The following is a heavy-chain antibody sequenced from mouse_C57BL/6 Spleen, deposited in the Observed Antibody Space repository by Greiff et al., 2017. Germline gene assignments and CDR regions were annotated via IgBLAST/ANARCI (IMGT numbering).Heavy chain of an antibody. J-gene: IGHJ2*01. Sequence: VQLVESGPGLVQPSQSLSITCTVSGFSLTSYGVHWVRQSPGQGLEWLGVIWSGGSTDYYAAFISRLSISTDNSKSQVFFKMKSLQADDTAIYDCAGNSDYYGSSYHFDYWGQGTTLTVSS. CDR2: IWSGGST. D-gene: IGHD1-1*01. V-gene: IGHV2-2*01. CDR1: GFSLTSYG. CDR3: AGNSDYYGSSYHFDY.